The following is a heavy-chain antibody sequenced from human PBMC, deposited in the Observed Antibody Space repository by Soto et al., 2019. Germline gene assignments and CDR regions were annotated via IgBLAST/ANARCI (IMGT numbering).Heavy chain of an antibody. V-gene: IGHV3-23*01. CDR3: AKGGVTRSYYYAMDV. J-gene: IGHJ6*02. Sequence: EVQLLESGGVLVQPGRSLRLSCAASGFTFSDYAMTWVRQAPGKGLEWVSAISGSGSSTYYADSVKGRFTISRDNLKNTVDLQMNSLSAEDTAVYYCAKGGVTRSYYYAMDVWGQGTTVTVSS. CDR2: ISGSGSST. D-gene: IGHD2-21*02. CDR1: GFTFSDYA.